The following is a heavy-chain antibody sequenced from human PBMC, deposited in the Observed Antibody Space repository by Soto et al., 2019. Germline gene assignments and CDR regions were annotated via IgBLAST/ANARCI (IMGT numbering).Heavy chain of an antibody. V-gene: IGHV4-34*01. Sequence: SETLSLTCAVYDGSFSGYYWSWIRQPPGKGLEWIGEINHSGSTNYNPSLKSRVTISVDTSKNQFSLKLISVTAADTAVFYCARKGSSPYYYYYYMDVWGKGTMVTVSS. CDR3: ARKGSSPYYYYYYMDV. J-gene: IGHJ6*03. CDR1: DGSFSGYY. CDR2: INHSGST.